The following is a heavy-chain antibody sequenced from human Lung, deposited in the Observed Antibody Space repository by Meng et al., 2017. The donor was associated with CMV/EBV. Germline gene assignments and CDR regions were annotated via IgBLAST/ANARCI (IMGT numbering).Heavy chain of an antibody. CDR1: GFTFRTSW. Sequence: GGSLRLXXAASGFTFRTSWMSWVRQAPGRGLEWVANIKHDGSEEYYVDSLTGRFTISRDNAKNSLYLQMNSLRAEDTALYYCARDPGFGALDFWGQGTLVXVSS. D-gene: IGHD3-10*01. CDR3: ARDPGFGALDF. J-gene: IGHJ4*02. CDR2: IKHDGSEE. V-gene: IGHV3-7*01.